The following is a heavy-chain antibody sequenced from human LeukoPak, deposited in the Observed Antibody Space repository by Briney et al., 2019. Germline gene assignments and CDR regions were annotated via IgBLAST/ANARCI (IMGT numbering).Heavy chain of an antibody. J-gene: IGHJ5*02. V-gene: IGHV3-23*01. CDR1: GFTFSSYA. D-gene: IGHD6-19*01. CDR3: AKDSSSGWYGGWFDP. Sequence: PGGSLRLSCAASGFTFSSYAMSWVRQAPGKGLEWVSAISGSGGSTYYADSVKGRFTISRDNSKNTLYLQMNSLRAEDTAVYYCAKDSSSGWYGGWFDPWGQGTLVTVSS. CDR2: ISGSGGST.